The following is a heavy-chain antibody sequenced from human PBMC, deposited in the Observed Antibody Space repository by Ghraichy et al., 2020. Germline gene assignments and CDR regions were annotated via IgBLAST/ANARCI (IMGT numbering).Heavy chain of an antibody. CDR1: GDSVSSNSAA. J-gene: IGHJ6*02. CDR3: ATDVVVAATDYYYGMDV. D-gene: IGHD2-15*01. V-gene: IGHV6-1*01. CDR2: TYYRSKWYN. Sequence: SQTLSLTCAISGDSVSSNSAAWNWIRQSPSRGLEWLGRTYYRSKWYNDYAVSVKSRITINPDTSKNQFSLQLNSVTPEDTAVYYCATDVVVAATDYYYGMDVWGQGTTVTVSS.